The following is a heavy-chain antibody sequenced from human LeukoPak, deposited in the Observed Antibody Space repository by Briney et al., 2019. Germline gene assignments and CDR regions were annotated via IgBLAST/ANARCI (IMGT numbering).Heavy chain of an antibody. CDR1: GFTVSNKY. D-gene: IGHD3-16*01. J-gene: IGHJ4*02. Sequence: PGGSLRLSCAASGFTVSNKYMNWVRQAPGKGLEWVSAISGSGGSTYYADSVKGRFTISRDNSKNTLYLQMNSLRAEDTAVYYCAKGGKSSGVLGYWGQGTLVTVSS. V-gene: IGHV3-23*01. CDR3: AKGGKSSGVLGY. CDR2: ISGSGGST.